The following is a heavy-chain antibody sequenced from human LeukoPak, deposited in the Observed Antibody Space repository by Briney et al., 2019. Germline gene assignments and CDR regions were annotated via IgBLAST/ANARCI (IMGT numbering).Heavy chain of an antibody. V-gene: IGHV4-38-2*02. CDR1: GYSISSGYY. CDR2: IYHSGST. Sequence: PSETLSLTCTVSGYSISSGYYWGWIRQPPGKGLEWIGSIYHSGSTYYNPSLKSRVTISVDTSKNQFSLKLSSVTAADTAVYYCARGGSGPNLYYYYYMDVWGKGTTVTVSS. CDR3: ARGGSGPNLYYYYYMDV. D-gene: IGHD2-15*01. J-gene: IGHJ6*03.